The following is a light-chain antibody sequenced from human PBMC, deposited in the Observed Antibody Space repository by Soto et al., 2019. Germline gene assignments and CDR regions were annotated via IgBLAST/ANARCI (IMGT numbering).Light chain of an antibody. J-gene: IGKJ2*01. V-gene: IGKV4-1*01. Sequence: DIVMTQSPDSLAVSLGERATINCKSSQSVLFSSNNQNYLAWYQHNAGQPPNLLIYWASTRESGVPDRFSGGGSGTDFTLTISSLQAEDVAVYYCQQYWRSPYTFGQGTKVEIK. CDR2: WAS. CDR3: QQYWRSPYT. CDR1: QSVLFSSNNQNY.